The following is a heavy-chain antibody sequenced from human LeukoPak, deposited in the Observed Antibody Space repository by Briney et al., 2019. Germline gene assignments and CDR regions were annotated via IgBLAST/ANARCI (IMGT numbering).Heavy chain of an antibody. CDR1: GGSISSGGYS. J-gene: IGHJ4*02. Sequence: SETLSLTCAVSGGSISSGGYSWSWIRQPPGKGLEWIGCIYHSGSTYYNPSLKSRVTISVDRSKNQFSLKLSSVTAADTAVYYCARGVVAARYFDYWGQGTLVTVSS. CDR2: IYHSGST. V-gene: IGHV4-30-2*01. CDR3: ARGVVAARYFDY. D-gene: IGHD2-15*01.